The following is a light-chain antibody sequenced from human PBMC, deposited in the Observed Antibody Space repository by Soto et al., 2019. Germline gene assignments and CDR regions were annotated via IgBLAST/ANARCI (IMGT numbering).Light chain of an antibody. CDR3: SSYTSSSTLEV. CDR2: DVS. V-gene: IGLV2-14*01. Sequence: QSVLTQPASVSGSPGQSISISCTGTSSDVGGYDYVSWFQQHPGRAPKLMIYDVSYRPSGVSNRFSGSKSGNTASLTISGLQAEDEAEYYCSSYTSSSTLEVFGTGTKLTDL. J-gene: IGLJ1*01. CDR1: SSDVGGYDY.